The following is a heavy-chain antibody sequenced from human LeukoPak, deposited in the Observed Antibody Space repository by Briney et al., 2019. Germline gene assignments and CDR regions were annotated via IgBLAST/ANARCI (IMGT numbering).Heavy chain of an antibody. Sequence: GGSLRLSCAASGFTLSSYWMSWVRQAPGKGLEWVANIKGDGKEKNYVDSVRGRFSISRDNAKNSLYLQMDSLRAEDTAVYYCAKEGAYPIITYDSWGQGALVTVSS. CDR2: IKGDGKEK. CDR1: GFTLSSYW. D-gene: IGHD3-10*01. CDR3: AKEGAYPIITYDS. J-gene: IGHJ5*01. V-gene: IGHV3-7*01.